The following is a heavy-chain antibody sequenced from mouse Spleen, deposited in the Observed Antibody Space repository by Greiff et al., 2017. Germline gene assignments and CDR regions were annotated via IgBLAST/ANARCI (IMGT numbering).Heavy chain of an antibody. CDR3: ARLTDYFDY. CDR2: ISSGGSYT. V-gene: IGHV5-6*02. CDR1: GFTFSSYG. J-gene: IGHJ2*01. D-gene: IGHD4-1*01. Sequence: DVMLVESGGDLVKPGGSLKLSCAASGFTFSSYGMSWVRQTPDKRLEWVATISSGGSYTYYPDSVKGRFTISRDNAKNTLYLQMSSLKSEDTAMYYCARLTDYFDYWGQGTTLTVSS.